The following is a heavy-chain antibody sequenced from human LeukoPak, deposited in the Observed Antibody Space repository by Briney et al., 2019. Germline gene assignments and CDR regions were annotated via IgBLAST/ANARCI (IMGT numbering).Heavy chain of an antibody. Sequence: ASVKVSCKASGYTFTSYYMHWVRQAPGQGLGWMGIINPSGASTNYVQKFQGRVNMTRDTSTNTVYMELGSLRSEDTAVYYCARVAAAGFAYDKFDPWGQGTLVTVSS. V-gene: IGHV1-46*01. CDR2: INPSGAST. CDR3: ARVAAAGFAYDKFDP. J-gene: IGHJ5*02. CDR1: GYTFTSYY. D-gene: IGHD6-13*01.